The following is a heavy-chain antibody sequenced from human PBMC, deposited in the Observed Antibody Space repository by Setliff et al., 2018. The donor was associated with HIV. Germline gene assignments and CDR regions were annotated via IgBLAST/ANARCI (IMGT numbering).Heavy chain of an antibody. Sequence: TGGSLRLSCAASGFSFSRSWMAWVRQAPGKGLEWVANIRQDGLENYYVESVKGRFTISRDNAKNSLFLQMNSLSAEDTGVYYCARTEGYTSGWLNYFDHWGQGTLVTVSS. CDR3: ARTEGYTSGWLNYFDH. CDR2: IRQDGLEN. CDR1: GFSFSRSW. J-gene: IGHJ4*02. D-gene: IGHD6-13*01. V-gene: IGHV3-7*01.